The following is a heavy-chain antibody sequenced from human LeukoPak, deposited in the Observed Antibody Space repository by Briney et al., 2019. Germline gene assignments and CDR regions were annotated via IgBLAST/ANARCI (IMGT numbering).Heavy chain of an antibody. CDR3: ARGVGDFWSGYYKDYFDY. CDR2: IYHSGST. D-gene: IGHD3-3*01. Sequence: PSETLSLTCTVSGYSISSGYYWGWIRQPPGKGLEWIGSIYHSGSTYYNPSLKSRVTISVDTSKNQFSLKLSSVTAADTAVYYCARGVGDFWSGYYKDYFDYRGQGTLVTVSS. V-gene: IGHV4-38-2*02. CDR1: GYSISSGYY. J-gene: IGHJ4*02.